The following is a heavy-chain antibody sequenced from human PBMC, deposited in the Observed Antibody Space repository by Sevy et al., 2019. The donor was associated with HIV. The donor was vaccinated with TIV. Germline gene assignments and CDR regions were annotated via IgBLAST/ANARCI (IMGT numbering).Heavy chain of an antibody. CDR3: ARDPHHCSSTSCPFDY. CDR1: GYTFTGYY. J-gene: IGHJ4*02. CDR2: ITPNSGGT. V-gene: IGHV1-2*02. D-gene: IGHD2-2*01. Sequence: ASVKVSCKASGYTFTGYYMHWVRQAPGQRLEWMGWITPNSGGTNYAQKFQGRVTMTRDTSISTVYMELSRLRSDDTAVYYCARDPHHCSSTSCPFDYWGQGTLVTVSS.